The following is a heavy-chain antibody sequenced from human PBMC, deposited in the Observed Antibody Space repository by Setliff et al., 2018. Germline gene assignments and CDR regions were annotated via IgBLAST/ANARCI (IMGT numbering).Heavy chain of an antibody. V-gene: IGHV1-2*04. CDR3: ARALGATIIHFDY. CDR2: INPNSGGT. CDR1: GYTFTGYY. J-gene: IGHJ4*02. D-gene: IGHD1-26*01. Sequence: ASVKVSCKASGYTFTGYYMHWVRQAPGQGLEWMGWINPNSGGTNYAQKVQGWVTMTRDTSISTAYMELSRLRSDDTAVYYCARALGATIIHFDYWGQGTLVTVSS.